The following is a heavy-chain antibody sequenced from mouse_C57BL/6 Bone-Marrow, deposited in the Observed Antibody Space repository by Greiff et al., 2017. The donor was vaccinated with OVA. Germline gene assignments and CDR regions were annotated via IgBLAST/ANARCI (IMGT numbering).Heavy chain of an antibody. V-gene: IGHV1-69*01. CDR1: GYTFTSYW. J-gene: IGHJ2*01. D-gene: IGHD1-1*01. Sequence: QVQLQQSGAELVMPGASVKLSCKASGYTFTSYWMHWVKQRPGQGLEWIGEIDPSDSYTNYNQKFKGKSTLTVDKSSSTAYMQLSSLTSEDSAVYYCARLSLYYYGSSPFDYWGQGTTLTVSS. CDR3: ARLSLYYYGSSPFDY. CDR2: IDPSDSYT.